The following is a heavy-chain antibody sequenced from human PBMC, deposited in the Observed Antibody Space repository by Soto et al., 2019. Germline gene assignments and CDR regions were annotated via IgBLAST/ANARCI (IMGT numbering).Heavy chain of an antibody. CDR2: INAGNGNT. Sequence: QVQLVQSGAEVKKPGASVKVSCKASGNTFTSYPMHWVRQAPGQRLEWMGWINAGNGNTKYSQKFQGRLTITRDTSASTAYMELSSLRSEDTAEYYCAREWDCSGGSCYYSLDYWGQGTLVTVSS. D-gene: IGHD2-15*01. V-gene: IGHV1-3*01. J-gene: IGHJ4*02. CDR3: AREWDCSGGSCYYSLDY. CDR1: GNTFTSYP.